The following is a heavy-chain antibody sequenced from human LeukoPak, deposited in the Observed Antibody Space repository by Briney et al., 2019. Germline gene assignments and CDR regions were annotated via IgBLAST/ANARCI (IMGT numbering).Heavy chain of an antibody. CDR3: ARVTPLRRWLHDY. J-gene: IGHJ4*02. CDR2: IYTSGST. V-gene: IGHV4-61*02. Sequence: PSQTLSLTCTVSGGSISGGSYYWSWIRQPAGKGLEWIGRIYTSGSTNYNPSLKSRVTISVDTSKNQFSLKLSSVTAADTAVYYCARVTPLRRWLHDYWGQGTLVTVSS. D-gene: IGHD5-24*01. CDR1: GGSISGGSYY.